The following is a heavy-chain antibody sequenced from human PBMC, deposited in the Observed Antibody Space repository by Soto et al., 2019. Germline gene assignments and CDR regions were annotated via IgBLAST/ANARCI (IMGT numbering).Heavy chain of an antibody. CDR3: ARVYHDFWSGSLGPNWFDP. CDR2: ISSSSSTI. D-gene: IGHD3-3*01. V-gene: IGHV3-48*01. CDR1: GFTFSSYS. Sequence: GGSLRLSCAASGFTFSSYSMNWVRQAPGKGLEWVSYISSSSSTIYYADSVKGRFTISRDNAKNSLYLQMNSLRAEDTAVYYCARVYHDFWSGSLGPNWFDPWGQGTLVTVSS. J-gene: IGHJ5*02.